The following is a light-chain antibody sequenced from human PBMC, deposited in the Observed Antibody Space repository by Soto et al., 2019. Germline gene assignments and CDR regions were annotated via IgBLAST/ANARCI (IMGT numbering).Light chain of an antibody. CDR3: FSFTTTSTHV. V-gene: IGLV2-14*01. J-gene: IGLJ1*01. Sequence: QAALTQPATLTGSPGQSITISCTGTSSDIGAYDYVSWFQQHPGKAPKPMISEVNNRPSGVSNRFSGSKAGNTAYLTISGLQFKDEDNNFCFSFTTTSTHVFGTGTKVTVL. CDR2: EVN. CDR1: SSDIGAYDY.